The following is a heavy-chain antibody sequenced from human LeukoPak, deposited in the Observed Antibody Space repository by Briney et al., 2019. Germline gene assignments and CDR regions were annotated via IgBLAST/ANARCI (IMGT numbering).Heavy chain of an antibody. CDR2: IYYSGST. J-gene: IGHJ4*02. Sequence: SETLSLTCTVSGGSISSYYWSWIRQPPGKGLEWIGYIYYSGSTNYNPSLKSRVTISVDTSKNQFSLKLSSVTAADTAVYYCAKKFDDFDCWGQGTLVTVSS. V-gene: IGHV4-59*01. CDR1: GGSISSYY. D-gene: IGHD3-9*01. CDR3: AKKFDDFDC.